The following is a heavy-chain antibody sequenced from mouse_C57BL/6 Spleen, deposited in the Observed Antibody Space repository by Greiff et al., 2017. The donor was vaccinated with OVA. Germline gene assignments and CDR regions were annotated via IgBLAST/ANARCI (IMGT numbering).Heavy chain of an antibody. V-gene: IGHV1-26*01. CDR3: EGGNYDRFAY. Sequence: EVQLQQSGPELVKPGASVKISCKASGYTFTDYYMNWVKQSHGKSLEWIGDINPNNGGTSYNQKFKGKATLTVDKSSSTAYMELRSLTSEDSAVYYCEGGNYDRFAYWGQGTLVTVSA. D-gene: IGHD2-1*01. CDR2: INPNNGGT. J-gene: IGHJ3*01. CDR1: GYTFTDYY.